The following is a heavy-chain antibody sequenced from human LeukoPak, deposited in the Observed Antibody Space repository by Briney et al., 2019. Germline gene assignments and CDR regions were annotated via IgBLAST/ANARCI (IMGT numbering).Heavy chain of an antibody. CDR2: ISSSSSYI. V-gene: IGHV3-21*01. J-gene: IGHJ4*02. CDR1: GFTFSRFS. CDR3: ALVGATSWAPFDY. Sequence: GGSLRLSCAVSGFTFSRFSMTWVRQAPGKGLEWVSSISSSSSYIYYRDSVKGRFTISRDNAKNSLYLQMHSLRAEDTAAYYCALVGATSWAPFDYWGQGTLVTVSS. D-gene: IGHD1-26*01.